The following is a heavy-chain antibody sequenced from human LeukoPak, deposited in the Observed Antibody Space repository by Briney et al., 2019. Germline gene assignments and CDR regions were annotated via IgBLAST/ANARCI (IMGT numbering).Heavy chain of an antibody. CDR2: IIPIFGTA. D-gene: IGHD2-2*01. CDR3: ARVTLWDIVVVPAAQDGYYMDV. V-gene: IGHV1-69*05. J-gene: IGHJ6*03. CDR1: GGTFSSYA. Sequence: SVKVSCKASGGTFSSYAISWVRQAPGQGLEWMGGIIPIFGTANYAQKFQGRVTITTDESTSTAYMELSSLRSEDTAVYYCARVTLWDIVVVPAAQDGYYMDVWGKGTTVTVSS.